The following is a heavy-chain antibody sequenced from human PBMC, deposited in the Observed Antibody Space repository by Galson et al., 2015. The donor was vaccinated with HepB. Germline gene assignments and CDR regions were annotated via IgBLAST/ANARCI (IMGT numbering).Heavy chain of an antibody. CDR2: IIPILDIA. V-gene: IGHV1-69*04. CDR3: ARDWSPSYESRNYYGFLDY. CDR1: GGTFSTYA. D-gene: IGHD3-22*01. J-gene: IGHJ4*02. Sequence: SVKVSCKASGGTFSTYAISWVRQAPGQGLEWMGRIIPILDIADHAQKFQGRVRITAEKSTSTAYMELSSLRSEDTAVYYCARDWSPSYESRNYYGFLDYWGRGTPVTVSS.